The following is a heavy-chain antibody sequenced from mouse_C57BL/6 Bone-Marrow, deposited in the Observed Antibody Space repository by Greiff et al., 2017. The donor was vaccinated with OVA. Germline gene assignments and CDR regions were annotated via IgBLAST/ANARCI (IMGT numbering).Heavy chain of an antibody. V-gene: IGHV1-63*01. D-gene: IGHD2-3*01. CDR3: ARGGYDGYYNYFDY. Sequence: QVQLQQSGAELVRPGTSVKMSCKASGYTFTNYWIGWAKQRPGHGLEWIGAIYPGGGYTNYNEKFKGKATLTADKSSSTAYMQFSNLTSEDTAIYYCARGGYDGYYNYFDYWGQGTTLTVSA. CDR1: GYTFTNYW. CDR2: IYPGGGYT. J-gene: IGHJ2*01.